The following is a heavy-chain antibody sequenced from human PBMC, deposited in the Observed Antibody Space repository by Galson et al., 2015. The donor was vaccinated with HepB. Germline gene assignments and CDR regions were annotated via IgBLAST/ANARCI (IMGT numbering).Heavy chain of an antibody. CDR3: ARGRMWWGNWFDP. D-gene: IGHD2-21*01. Sequence: SVKVSCKASGYTFTSYDINWVRQATGQGLEWMGWMNPNSGNTGYAQKFQGRVTMTRNTSISTAYMELSSLRSEDTAVYYCARGRMWWGNWFDPWGQGTLVTVSS. CDR1: GYTFTSYD. J-gene: IGHJ5*02. V-gene: IGHV1-8*01. CDR2: MNPNSGNT.